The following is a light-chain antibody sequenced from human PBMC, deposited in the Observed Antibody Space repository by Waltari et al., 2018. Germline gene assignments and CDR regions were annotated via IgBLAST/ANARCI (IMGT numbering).Light chain of an antibody. CDR3: QQYGSPLLT. CDR2: DAG. Sequence: EIVLTQSPGTLSLSPGERATLSCRASQTVGHKSVAWYQLKPAQPPRLLVYDAGTRATGIPDRFSGSGSGTDFTLIINRLEPEDFAVYFCQQYGSPLLTFGGGTRVEIK. V-gene: IGKV3-20*01. J-gene: IGKJ4*01. CDR1: QTVGHKS.